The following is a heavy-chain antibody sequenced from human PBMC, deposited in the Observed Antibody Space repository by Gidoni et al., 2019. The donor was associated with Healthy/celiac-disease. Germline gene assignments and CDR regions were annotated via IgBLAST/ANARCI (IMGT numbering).Heavy chain of an antibody. CDR2: ISWNSGSI. D-gene: IGHD3-10*01. Sequence: EVQLVASGGGLVQPGRSLRLSCAASGFTFDDYAFHWFREAPGKGLGWVSGISWNSGSIGYADSVKGRFTISRDNAKNSLYLQMNSLRAEDTALYYCAKDISGAEDYGSGSYLRHPLDYWGQGTLVTVSS. CDR1: GFTFDDYA. CDR3: AKDISGAEDYGSGSYLRHPLDY. J-gene: IGHJ4*02. V-gene: IGHV3-9*01.